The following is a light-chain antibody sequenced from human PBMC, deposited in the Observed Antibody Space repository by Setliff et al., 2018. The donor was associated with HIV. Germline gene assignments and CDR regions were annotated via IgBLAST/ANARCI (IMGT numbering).Light chain of an antibody. J-gene: IGLJ1*01. CDR3: QSYDSSLSGFV. V-gene: IGLV1-40*01. CDR2: ANN. CDR1: ISNIGTGYD. Sequence: QSVLTQPPSVSGAPVQRVTISCTGSISNIGTGYDVHWYQQLPGTAPKLLFHANNERPSGVPDRFSGSKSGPSASLAITGLQAEDEADYYCQSYDSSLSGFVFGSGTKVTVL.